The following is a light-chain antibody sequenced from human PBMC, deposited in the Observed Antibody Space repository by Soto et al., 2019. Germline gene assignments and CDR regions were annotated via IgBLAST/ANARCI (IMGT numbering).Light chain of an antibody. CDR2: DAS. J-gene: IGKJ1*01. V-gene: IGKV3-11*01. CDR1: QSVSSY. CDR3: HQRSSWPRGT. Sequence: VLTQSPATLSLSPGESATLSCRASQSVSSYLAWYQQKPGQGPRLLIYDASNRATGVSARFSGSGSGTDFTLTISRLEPEDFPVYYCHQRSSWPRGTFGQGTKADIK.